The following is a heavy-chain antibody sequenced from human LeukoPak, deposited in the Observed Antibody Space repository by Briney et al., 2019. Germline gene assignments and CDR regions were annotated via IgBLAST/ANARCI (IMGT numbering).Heavy chain of an antibody. CDR2: ISYDGSNK. D-gene: IGHD6-19*01. CDR1: GFTFSSYD. V-gene: IGHV3-30*04. Sequence: GGSLRLSCAASGFTFSSYDFHWVRQAPGKGLEWVAVISYDGSNKYYADSVKGRFTISRDNSENTLYLQMNSLRPEDTAVYYCARHGSGWSYWGQGTLVTVSS. CDR3: ARHGSGWSY. J-gene: IGHJ4*02.